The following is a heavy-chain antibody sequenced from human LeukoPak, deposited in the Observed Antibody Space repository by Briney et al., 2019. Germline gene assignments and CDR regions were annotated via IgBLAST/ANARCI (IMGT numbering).Heavy chain of an antibody. CDR3: ARGQSSSFGGFDP. CDR2: IYSGGST. V-gene: IGHV3-53*01. J-gene: IGHJ5*02. Sequence: GGSLRLSCAASRFTVSSNYMSWVRQAPGKGLEWVSVIYSGGSTYYADSVKGRFTISRDNSKNTLYLQMNSLRAEDTAVYYCARGQSSSFGGFDPWGQGTLVTVSS. D-gene: IGHD6-6*01. CDR1: RFTVSSNY.